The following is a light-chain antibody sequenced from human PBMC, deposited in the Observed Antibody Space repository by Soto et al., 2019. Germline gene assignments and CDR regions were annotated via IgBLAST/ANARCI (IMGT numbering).Light chain of an antibody. CDR1: SGHSNYA. CDR3: QTWGTGIVV. CDR2: LNSDGSH. V-gene: IGLV4-69*01. J-gene: IGLJ2*01. Sequence: QLVLTQSPSASASLGASVKLTCTLSSGHSNYAIAWHQQQPEKGPRYLMKLNSDGSHSKGDGIPDRFSGSSSGAERYLTISSLQSEDAAYYYCQTWGTGIVVFGGGTKLTVL.